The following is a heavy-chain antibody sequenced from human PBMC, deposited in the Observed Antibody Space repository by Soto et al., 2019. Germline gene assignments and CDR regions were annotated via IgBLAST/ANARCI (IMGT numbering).Heavy chain of an antibody. Sequence: GSLRLSCAASGFTFSSYWMSWVRQAPGKGLEWVANIKQDGSEKYYVDSVKGRFTISRDNAKNSLYLQINSLRAENTAVFYCARDWYGSSGWGGLFDYWGQGILVTVS. V-gene: IGHV3-7*01. CDR3: ARDWYGSSGWGGLFDY. CDR2: IKQDGSEK. J-gene: IGHJ4*02. D-gene: IGHD6-19*01. CDR1: GFTFSSYW.